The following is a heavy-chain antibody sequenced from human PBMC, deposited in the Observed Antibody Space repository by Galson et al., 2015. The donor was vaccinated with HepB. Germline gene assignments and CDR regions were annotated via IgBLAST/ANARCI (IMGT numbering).Heavy chain of an antibody. V-gene: IGHV3-48*04. J-gene: IGHJ4*02. D-gene: IGHD3-3*01. CDR1: GLIFSTYS. CDR2: ISSSGNII. CDR3: ARAPNPRFWSGYADY. Sequence: SLRLSCAASGLIFSTYSMNRVRQAPGKGLEWISYISSSGNIIYYADSVKGRFTISRDNAKNSLYLQINSLRFEDTAVYYCARAPNPRFWSGYADYWGQGTLVTVSS.